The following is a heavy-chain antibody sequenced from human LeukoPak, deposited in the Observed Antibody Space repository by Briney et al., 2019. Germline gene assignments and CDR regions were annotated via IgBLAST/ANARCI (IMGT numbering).Heavy chain of an antibody. CDR1: GGSISSYY. Sequence: PSETLSLTCTVSGGSISSYYWSWIRQPPGKGLEWIGYIYYSGSTNYNPSLKSRVTISVDTSKNQFSLKLSSVTAADTAVYYCARKYDILTGYTEGDAFDIWGQGTMVTVSS. V-gene: IGHV4-59*01. CDR2: IYYSGST. J-gene: IGHJ3*02. CDR3: ARKYDILTGYTEGDAFDI. D-gene: IGHD3-9*01.